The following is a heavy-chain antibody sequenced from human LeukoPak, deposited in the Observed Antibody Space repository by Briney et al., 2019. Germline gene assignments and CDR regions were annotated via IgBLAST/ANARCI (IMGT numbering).Heavy chain of an antibody. V-gene: IGHV1-69*01. CDR2: IIPIFGTA. J-gene: IGHJ4*02. CDR1: GGTFSSYA. Sequence: SVKVSCKASGGTFSSYAISWVRQAPGQGLEWMGGIIPIFGTANYAPKFQGRVTITADQSTSTAYMELTSLRSDDTAMYYCAGSYGGNHFDYWGQGTLVTVSS. D-gene: IGHD4-23*01. CDR3: AGSYGGNHFDY.